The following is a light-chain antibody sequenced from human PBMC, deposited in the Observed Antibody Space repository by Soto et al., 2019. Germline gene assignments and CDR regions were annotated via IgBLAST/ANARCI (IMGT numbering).Light chain of an antibody. CDR3: QQYHNLWT. CDR1: HYVYSN. CDR2: RAS. V-gene: IGKV3-15*01. Sequence: EIVMTQSPATLSVSPGERAILSCTASHYVYSNVAWFQQRPGQAPRLLIYRASTRATGTPARFSGSGSGTEFTLTITSLQSEDFALYYCQQYHNLWTFGRGTEVEIK. J-gene: IGKJ1*01.